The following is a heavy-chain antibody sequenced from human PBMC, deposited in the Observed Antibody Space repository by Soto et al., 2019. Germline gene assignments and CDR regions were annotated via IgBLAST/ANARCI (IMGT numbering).Heavy chain of an antibody. CDR3: AKDIGYSSGRYFDY. CDR1: GFTFDDYA. V-gene: IGHV3-9*01. J-gene: IGHJ4*02. Sequence: GGSLRLSCAASGFTFDDYAMHWVRQAPGKGLEWVSGISWNSGSIGYADSVKGRFTISRDNAKNSLYLQMNSLRAEDTALYYCAKDIGYSSGRYFDYWGQGTLVTVSS. CDR2: ISWNSGSI. D-gene: IGHD6-19*01.